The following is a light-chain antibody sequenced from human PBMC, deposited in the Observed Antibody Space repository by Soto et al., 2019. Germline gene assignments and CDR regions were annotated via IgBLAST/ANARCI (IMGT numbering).Light chain of an antibody. CDR3: QQRYSWPPLT. CDR1: ESVYNK. J-gene: IGKJ5*01. Sequence: EIVMTQAPATLSVSLGERATLSCRASESVYNKLAWYQQKPGQAPRLLIYDTSNRATGIPARFSGSGSGTDFTLTISSLEPEDFAVYYCQQRYSWPPLTFGQGTRLEIK. CDR2: DTS. V-gene: IGKV3-11*01.